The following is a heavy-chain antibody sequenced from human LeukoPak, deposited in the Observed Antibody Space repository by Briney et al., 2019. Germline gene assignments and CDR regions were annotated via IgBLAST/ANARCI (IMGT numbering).Heavy chain of an antibody. CDR2: ITSASNTK. V-gene: IGHV3-48*04. CDR1: GFSFNSYS. D-gene: IGHD3-3*01. CDR3: ARGSGQFDY. J-gene: IGHJ4*02. Sequence: GGSLRLSCAASGFSFNSYSMSWVRQAPGKGLEWISYITSASNTKDYSDSVKGRFTISRDNAKNSLYLQMNSLRAEDTAVYYCARGSGQFDYWGQGTLVTVSS.